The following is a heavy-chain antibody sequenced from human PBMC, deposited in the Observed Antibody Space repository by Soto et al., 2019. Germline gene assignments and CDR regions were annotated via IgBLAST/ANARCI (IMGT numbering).Heavy chain of an antibody. D-gene: IGHD6-19*01. V-gene: IGHV5-51*01. Sequence: GESLKISCKGSEYSFTSYWIGWVRQMPGKGLEWMGIIYPGDSDTRYSPSFQGQVTISADKSISTAYLQWSSLKASDTAMYYCARRDSSGWYRGGNWFDPWGQGTLVTVSS. CDR1: EYSFTSYW. CDR2: IYPGDSDT. J-gene: IGHJ5*02. CDR3: ARRDSSGWYRGGNWFDP.